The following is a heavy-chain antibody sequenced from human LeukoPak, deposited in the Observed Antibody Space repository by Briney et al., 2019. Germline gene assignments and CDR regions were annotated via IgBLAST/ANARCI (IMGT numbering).Heavy chain of an antibody. CDR2: IKQDGSEK. J-gene: IGHJ4*02. V-gene: IGHV3-7*01. CDR3: ARAVSAARVYDY. Sequence: GGSLRLSCAASGFTFSSYWMSWVRQAPGKGLEWVANIKQDGSEKYYVDSVKGRFTISRDNANNSLYLQMTSLRGEDTAVYYCARAVSAARVYDYWGQGTLVTVSS. CDR1: GFTFSSYW. D-gene: IGHD2-15*01.